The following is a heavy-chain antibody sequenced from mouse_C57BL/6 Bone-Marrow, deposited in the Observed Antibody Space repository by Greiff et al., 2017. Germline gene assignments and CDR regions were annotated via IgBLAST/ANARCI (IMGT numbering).Heavy chain of an antibody. CDR1: GYSFTGYY. CDR2: INPSTGGT. CDR3: ASYYGSSSWYFDV. D-gene: IGHD1-1*01. J-gene: IGHJ1*03. V-gene: IGHV1-42*01. Sequence: VQLQQSGPELVKPGASVKISCKASGYSFTGYYMNWVKQSPEKSLEWIGEINPSTGGTTYNQKFKAKATLTVDKSSSTAYMQLKSLTSEDSAVYYCASYYGSSSWYFDVWGTGTTVTVSS.